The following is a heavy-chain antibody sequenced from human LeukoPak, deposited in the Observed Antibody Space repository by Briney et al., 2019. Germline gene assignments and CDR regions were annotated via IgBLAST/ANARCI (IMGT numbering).Heavy chain of an antibody. CDR2: ISSSSSYI. J-gene: IGHJ5*02. D-gene: IGHD1-26*01. V-gene: IGHV3-21*01. Sequence: GGSLRLSCAASGFTFFSYTMNWVRQAPGKGLEWVSSISSSSSYIYYADSVKGRFTISRDNAKNSLYLQMNSLRAEDTAVYYCARDMDRGGSYFLNWFDPWGQGTLVTVSS. CDR3: ARDMDRGGSYFLNWFDP. CDR1: GFTFFSYT.